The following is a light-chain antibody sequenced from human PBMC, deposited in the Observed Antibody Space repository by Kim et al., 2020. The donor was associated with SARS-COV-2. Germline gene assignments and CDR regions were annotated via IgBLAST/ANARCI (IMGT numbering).Light chain of an antibody. CDR2: EVT. J-gene: IGLJ1*01. V-gene: IGLV2-8*01. CDR1: SSDVGGYNY. Sequence: QSVTISCTGTSSDVGGYNYVSWYQHHPGKAPKLMIYEVTKRPSGVPDRFSGSKSGNTASLPVSGLQAEDEADYYCGSYVGNNNFVFGTGTKVTVL. CDR3: GSYVGNNNFV.